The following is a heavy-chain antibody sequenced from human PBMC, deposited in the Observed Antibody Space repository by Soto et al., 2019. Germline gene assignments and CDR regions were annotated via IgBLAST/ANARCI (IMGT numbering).Heavy chain of an antibody. CDR3: VRVGDDYGGNYY. Sequence: QVQLQESGPGLVKPSGTLALTCAVSGGSISSSNWWSWVRQPPGKGLEWIGDIYHSGSTNYNPSLKGRVTISVDKSTTQFALKLSSVTAADTALYYCVRVGDDYGGNYYWGQGTLVPVSS. CDR2: IYHSGST. J-gene: IGHJ4*02. CDR1: GGSISSSNW. D-gene: IGHD4-17*01. V-gene: IGHV4-4*02.